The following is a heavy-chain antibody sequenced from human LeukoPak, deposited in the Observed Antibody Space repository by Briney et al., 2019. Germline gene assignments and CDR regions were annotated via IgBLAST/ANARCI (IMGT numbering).Heavy chain of an antibody. CDR2: IGGSGAGT. CDR3: ARIYSGCDPPDYFDF. D-gene: IGHD5-12*01. CDR1: GFTFSSYA. J-gene: IGHJ4*02. V-gene: IGHV3-23*01. Sequence: GGSLRLSCAASGFTFSSYAMSWVRQAPGKGLECVSGIGGSGAGTDYADSVKGRFTISRDNSKNTLYLQMDSLRAEDTAVYYCARIYSGCDPPDYFDFWGQGTLVTVSS.